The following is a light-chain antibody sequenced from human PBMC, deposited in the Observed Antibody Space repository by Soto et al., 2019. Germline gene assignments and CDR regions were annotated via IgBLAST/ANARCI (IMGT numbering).Light chain of an antibody. CDR3: QQYNSYWT. CDR1: QRISSW. V-gene: IGKV1-5*01. J-gene: IGKJ1*01. Sequence: DIQMTQSPSTLSASVGARVTITCRASQRISSWWAWYQQKPGKAPKLLFYDASSLESGVPSRFSGSGSGTEFTLTISSLQPDDFANYYCQQYNSYWTFGQGTKVEIK. CDR2: DAS.